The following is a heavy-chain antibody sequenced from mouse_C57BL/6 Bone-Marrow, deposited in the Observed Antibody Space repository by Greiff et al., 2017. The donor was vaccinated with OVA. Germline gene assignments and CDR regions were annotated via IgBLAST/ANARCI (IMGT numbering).Heavy chain of an antibody. Sequence: EVKLMESGGGLVQPGGSLSLSCAASGFTFTDYYMSWVRQPPGKALEWLGFIRNKANGYTTEYSASVKGRFTISRYNSHSILYLQMNALRAEDSATYYCARSPYYGYSGGFAYWGQGTLVTVSA. CDR3: ARSPYYGYSGGFAY. CDR2: IRNKANGYTT. J-gene: IGHJ3*01. CDR1: GFTFTDYY. V-gene: IGHV7-3*01. D-gene: IGHD2-3*01.